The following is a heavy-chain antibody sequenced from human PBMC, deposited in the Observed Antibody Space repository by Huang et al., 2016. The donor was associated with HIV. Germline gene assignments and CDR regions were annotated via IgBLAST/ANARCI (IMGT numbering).Heavy chain of an antibody. D-gene: IGHD3-10*01. J-gene: IGHJ4*02. CDR2: INHSGNT. CDR1: GGSFSGYY. V-gene: IGHV4-34*02. CDR3: ARKVHFLGSGVIFT. Sequence: QVHLQQWGTGLLKPSETLSLTCVVYGGSFSGYYWTWIRQPPGKGLVWIGEINHSGNTNYNPSLRSRVTRSVDTSKNQFSLNMTSVTAADTALYYCARKVHFLGSGVIFTWGQGTLVTVSP.